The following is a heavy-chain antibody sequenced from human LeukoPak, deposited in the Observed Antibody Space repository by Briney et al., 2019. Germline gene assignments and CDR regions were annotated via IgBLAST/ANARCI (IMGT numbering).Heavy chain of an antibody. D-gene: IGHD1-26*01. CDR3: AKSLRQRSGRYPAYFDY. CDR2: IKQDGSEK. J-gene: IGHJ4*02. Sequence: GGSLRLSCAASGFTFSSYWMSWVRQAPGEGLEWVANIKQDGSEKYYVDSVKGRFTISRDNAKNTLYLQMNSLRAEDTAVYYCAKSLRQRSGRYPAYFDYWGQGTLVTVSS. CDR1: GFTFSSYW. V-gene: IGHV3-7*03.